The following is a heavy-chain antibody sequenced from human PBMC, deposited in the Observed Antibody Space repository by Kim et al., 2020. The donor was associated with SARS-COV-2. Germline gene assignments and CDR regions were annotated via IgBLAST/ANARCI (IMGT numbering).Heavy chain of an antibody. J-gene: IGHJ6*02. CDR3: ARVMAGHMVSDV. Sequence: SETLSLTCAVYGGPFSGYYWRWIRQPPGKGLEWIGEINHSGSTNYNPSLKSRVTISVDTSKNQFSLKLSSVTAADTAVYYCARVMAGHMVSDVWGRGTTVTVSS. D-gene: IGHD2-21*01. V-gene: IGHV4-34*01. CDR1: GGPFSGYY. CDR2: INHSGST.